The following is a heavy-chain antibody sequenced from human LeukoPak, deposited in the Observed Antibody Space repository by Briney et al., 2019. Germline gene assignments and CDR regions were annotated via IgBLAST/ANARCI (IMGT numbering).Heavy chain of an antibody. D-gene: IGHD5-12*01. J-gene: IGHJ5*02. CDR2: IYYSGTT. CDR3: ARSFRYSGYDYYFDP. V-gene: IGHV4-39*07. Sequence: PSETLSLTCSVSGGSVATRNYYWGWIRQPPGKGLEWIGSIYYSGTTNYNPSLKTPVTISVDTSRNQFSLELTSVTAADTAVYYCARSFRYSGYDYYFDPWGQGTLVTVSS. CDR1: GGSVATRNYY.